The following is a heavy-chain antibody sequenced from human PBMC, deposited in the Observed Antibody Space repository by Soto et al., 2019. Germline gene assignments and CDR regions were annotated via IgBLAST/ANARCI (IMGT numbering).Heavy chain of an antibody. CDR3: VHSPNVAVDH. CDR2: ISQTETT. Sequence: PSETLSLTCVVYDESFGGFYWSWVRQSPGKGLEWIGEISQTETTAYSPSLKSRVSISADTSKKQFSLTLTSVTAADTAVYYCVHSPNVAVDHWGHGTLVTVSS. CDR1: DESFGGFY. J-gene: IGHJ4*01. D-gene: IGHD2-15*01. V-gene: IGHV4-34*01.